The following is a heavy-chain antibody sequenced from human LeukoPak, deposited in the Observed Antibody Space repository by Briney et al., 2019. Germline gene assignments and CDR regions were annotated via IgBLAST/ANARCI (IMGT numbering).Heavy chain of an antibody. Sequence: SETLSLTCTVSGGSISSSHNYWAWIRQPPGKGLEWIGNIDYSGSTYYNPSLKSRVTISIDTSKSHFSLKLSSVTAAGTAVYYCARQSGSHWFVPSIDYWGQGTLVTVSS. D-gene: IGHD1-26*01. J-gene: IGHJ4*02. CDR2: IDYSGST. V-gene: IGHV4-39*01. CDR3: ARQSGSHWFVPSIDY. CDR1: GGSISSSHNY.